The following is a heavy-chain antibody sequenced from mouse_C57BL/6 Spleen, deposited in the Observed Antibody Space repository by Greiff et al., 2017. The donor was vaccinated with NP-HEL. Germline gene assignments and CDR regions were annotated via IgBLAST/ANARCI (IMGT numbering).Heavy chain of an antibody. D-gene: IGHD2-1*01. CDR1: GFTFSSYA. V-gene: IGHV5-9-1*02. CDR3: TRGGRIYYGNYRDYFDY. J-gene: IGHJ2*01. CDR2: ISSGGDYI. Sequence: EVKLVESGEGLVKPGGSLKLSCAASGFTFSSYAMSWVRQTPEKRLEWVAYISSGGDYIYYADTVKGRFTISRDNARNTLYLQMSSLKSEDTAMYYCTRGGRIYYGNYRDYFDYWGQGTTLTVSS.